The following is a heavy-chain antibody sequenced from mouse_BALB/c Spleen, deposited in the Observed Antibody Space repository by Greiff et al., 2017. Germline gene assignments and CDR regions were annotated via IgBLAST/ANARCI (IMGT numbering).Heavy chain of an antibody. D-gene: IGHD1-1*01. J-gene: IGHJ2*01. CDR1: GFTFSSYA. Sequence: EVKVVESGGGLVKPGGSLKLSCAASGFTFSSYAMSWVRQTPEKRLEWVASISSGGSTYYPDSVKGRFTISRDNARNILYLQMSSLRSEDTAMYYCARATVVATLRYFDYWGQGTTLTVSS. CDR3: ARATVVATLRYFDY. CDR2: ISSGGST. V-gene: IGHV5-6-5*01.